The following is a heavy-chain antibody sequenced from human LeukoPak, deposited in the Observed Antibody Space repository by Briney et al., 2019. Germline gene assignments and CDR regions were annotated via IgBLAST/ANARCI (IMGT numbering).Heavy chain of an antibody. J-gene: IGHJ4*02. D-gene: IGHD3-22*01. CDR1: GGSISSYY. V-gene: IGHV4-59*12. CDR2: IYYSGST. Sequence: PSETLSLTCTVSGGSISSYYWSWIRQPPGKGLEWIGYIYYSGSTNYNPSLKSRVTISVDTSKNQFSLKLSSVTAADTAVYYCATRLAKGKDYYDSSGYYPPFDYWGQGTLVTVSS. CDR3: ATRLAKGKDYYDSSGYYPPFDY.